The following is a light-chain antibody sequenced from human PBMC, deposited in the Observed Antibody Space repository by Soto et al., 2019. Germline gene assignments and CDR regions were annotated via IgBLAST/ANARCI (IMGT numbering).Light chain of an antibody. Sequence: DIQLTQSPSSLSASVGDRVSISCRASQSISNYLNWYQQKPGKAPKVLIFAASRLQSGVPSRFSGSGSGTDFTLTITSLQPEDFATYYCQQSYSRTFGQGPKVEI. CDR1: QSISNY. J-gene: IGKJ1*01. CDR2: AAS. V-gene: IGKV1-39*01. CDR3: QQSYSRT.